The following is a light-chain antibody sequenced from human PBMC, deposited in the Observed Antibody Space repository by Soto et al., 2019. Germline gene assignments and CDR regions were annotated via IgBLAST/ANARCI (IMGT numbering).Light chain of an antibody. J-gene: IGLJ2*01. CDR1: SSDVGAYNY. V-gene: IGLV2-14*01. CDR3: SSYTSYNTXVL. Sequence: QSALTQPASVSGSPGQSITISCTGTSSDVGAYNYVSWYQQHPGKAPKLMIYDVSNRPSGVSNRFSGSKSGNTASLTISGLQPEDEADYYCSSYTSYNTXVLXGGGTKLTXL. CDR2: DVS.